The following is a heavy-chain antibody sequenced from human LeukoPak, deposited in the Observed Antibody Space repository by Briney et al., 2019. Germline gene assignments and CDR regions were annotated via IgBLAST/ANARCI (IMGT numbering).Heavy chain of an antibody. D-gene: IGHD6-13*01. CDR3: ARGRTGYSSSWVFDP. CDR2: INHSGST. CDR1: GGSFSGYY. V-gene: IGHV4-34*01. Sequence: SETLSLTCAVYGGSFSGYYWSWIRQPPGKGLERIGEINHSGSTNYNPSLKSRVTISVDTSKNQFSLKLSSVTAADTAVYYCARGRTGYSSSWVFDPWGQGTLVTVSS. J-gene: IGHJ5*02.